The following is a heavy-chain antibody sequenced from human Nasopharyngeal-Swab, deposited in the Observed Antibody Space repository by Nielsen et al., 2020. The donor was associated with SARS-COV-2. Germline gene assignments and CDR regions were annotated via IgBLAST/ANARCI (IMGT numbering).Heavy chain of an antibody. CDR3: ARARYFDWLLWY. Sequence: LSLPCAASGFTFSSYSMNWVRQAPGKGLEWVSSISSSSSYIYYADSVKGRFTISRDNAKNSLYLQMNSLRAEDTAVYYCARARYFDWLLWYWGQGTLVTVSS. CDR2: ISSSSSYI. J-gene: IGHJ4*02. V-gene: IGHV3-21*01. D-gene: IGHD3-9*01. CDR1: GFTFSSYS.